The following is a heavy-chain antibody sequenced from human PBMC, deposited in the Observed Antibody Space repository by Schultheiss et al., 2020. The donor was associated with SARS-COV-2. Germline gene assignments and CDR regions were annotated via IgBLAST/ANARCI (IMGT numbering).Heavy chain of an antibody. J-gene: IGHJ4*02. CDR3: ARLTGDLLPDY. CDR2: ISSSSSTI. CDR1: GFTFSSYG. V-gene: IGHV3-48*01. D-gene: IGHD7-27*01. Sequence: GGSLRLSCAASGFTFSSYGINWVRQAPGKGLEWVSYISSSSSTIYYADSVKGRFTISRDNAKNSLYLQMNSLRAEDTAVYYCARLTGDLLPDYWGQGTLVTVSS.